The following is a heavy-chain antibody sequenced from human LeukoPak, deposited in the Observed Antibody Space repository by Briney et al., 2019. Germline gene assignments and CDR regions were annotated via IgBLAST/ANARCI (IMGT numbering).Heavy chain of an antibody. CDR2: INWNGGST. J-gene: IGHJ6*03. CDR3: ARAYSSSWYDLYYYYYYYMDV. V-gene: IGHV3-20*04. Sequence: GGSLRLSCAASGFTFDDYGMSWVRHAPGKGLEWVSGINWNGGSTGYADSVKGRFTISRDNAKNSLYLQMNSLRAEDTALYYCARAYSSSWYDLYYYYYYYMDVWGKGTTVTVSS. D-gene: IGHD6-13*01. CDR1: GFTFDDYG.